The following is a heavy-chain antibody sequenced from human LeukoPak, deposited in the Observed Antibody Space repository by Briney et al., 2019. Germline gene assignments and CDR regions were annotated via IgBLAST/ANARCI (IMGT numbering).Heavy chain of an antibody. Sequence: PSETLSLTCAVYGGSFSGYYWSWIQQPAGKGLEWIGRIYTSGSTNYNPSLKSRVTISVDTSKNQFSLKLSSVTAADTAVYYCARDRGYYGSGSYLDAFDIWGQGTMVTVSS. V-gene: IGHV4-4*07. CDR3: ARDRGYYGSGSYLDAFDI. D-gene: IGHD3-10*01. CDR1: GGSFSGYY. CDR2: IYTSGST. J-gene: IGHJ3*02.